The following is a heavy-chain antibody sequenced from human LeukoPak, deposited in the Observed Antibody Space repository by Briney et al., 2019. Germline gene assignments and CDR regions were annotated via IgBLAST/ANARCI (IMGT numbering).Heavy chain of an antibody. CDR3: ARTLADYGGNSYYFDY. CDR1: GYTFTIYG. CDR2: ISPYSGNT. D-gene: IGHD4-23*01. J-gene: IGHJ4*02. V-gene: IGHV1-18*01. Sequence: ASVTVSFKASGYTFTIYGIGWVRQAPGQGLEWMGWISPYSGNTNYAQKLQGRVTMTTDTSTSTAYMELRSLRSDDTAMYYCARTLADYGGNSYYFDYWGQGTLVTVSS.